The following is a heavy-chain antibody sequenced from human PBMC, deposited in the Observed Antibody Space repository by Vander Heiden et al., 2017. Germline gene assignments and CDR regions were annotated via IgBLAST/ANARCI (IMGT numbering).Heavy chain of an antibody. CDR1: GFTFRSYA. V-gene: IGHV3-30*18. CDR3: AKGTYYYDSSGYAY. Sequence: QVQLVESGGGVVHPGRSLRLSCAASGFTFRSYAMHWVRQAPGRGLEWVAVVSYDGSSKYYADSVKGRFTISRDNSKDTLYLQMNSLRAEDTAVYYCAKGTYYYDSSGYAYWGQGTLVTVSS. CDR2: VSYDGSSK. J-gene: IGHJ4*02. D-gene: IGHD3-22*01.